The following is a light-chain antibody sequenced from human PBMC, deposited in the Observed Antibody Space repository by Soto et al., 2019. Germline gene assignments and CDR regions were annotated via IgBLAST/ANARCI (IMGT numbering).Light chain of an antibody. V-gene: IGKV3-15*01. CDR3: QQYQTWPRT. CDR2: GAS. Sequence: DIVMTQSPGTLSLSPGERATLSCRASQSVGSSLAWYQQKPGKPPRLLIYGASARATTLPTRFSGSGSGTEFTLTIYSLQSQDFAFYYCQQYQTWPRTFGQGTKVEV. CDR1: QSVGSS. J-gene: IGKJ1*01.